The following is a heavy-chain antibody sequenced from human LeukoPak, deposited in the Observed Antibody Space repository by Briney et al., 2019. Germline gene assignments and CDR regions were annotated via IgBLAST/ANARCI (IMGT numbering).Heavy chain of an antibody. CDR2: ISGSGGST. J-gene: IGHJ5*02. CDR1: GFTFSSYA. Sequence: GGSLRLSCAASGFTFSSYAMSWVRQAPGKGLEWVSAISGSGGSTYYADSVKGRFTISRDNSKDTLYLQMNSLRAEDTAVYYCAKDEDIVVVPAAPNWFDPWGQGTLVTVSS. V-gene: IGHV3-23*01. D-gene: IGHD2-2*01. CDR3: AKDEDIVVVPAAPNWFDP.